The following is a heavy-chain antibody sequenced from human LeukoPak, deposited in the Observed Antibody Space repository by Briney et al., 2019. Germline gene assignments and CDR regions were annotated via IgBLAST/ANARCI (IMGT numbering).Heavy chain of an antibody. CDR2: LRSSSRTI. D-gene: IGHD3-16*01. V-gene: IGHV3-48*01. J-gene: IGHJ4*02. CDR1: GFTFSSYS. CDR3: ARDGVGRVPEMSAPDY. Sequence: PGGSLRLYCAASGFTFSSYSMNWVRQAPGQGLEWISYLRSSSRTIYYAYSVKGRFTISRDNAKNSMFLQMSSLRAEDTAVYYCARDGVGRVPEMSAPDYWGQGTLVTVSS.